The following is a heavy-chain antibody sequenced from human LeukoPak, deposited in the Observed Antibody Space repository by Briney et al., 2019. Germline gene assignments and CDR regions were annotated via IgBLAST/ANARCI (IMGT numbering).Heavy chain of an antibody. CDR3: ARRCSSTSCYYPDAFDI. CDR1: GGSISSYY. J-gene: IGHJ3*02. CDR2: IYTSGST. Sequence: SETLSLTCTVSGGSISSYYWSWIRQPPGKGLEWIGYIYTSGSTNYNPSLKSRVTISVDTSKNQFSLKLSSVAAADTAVYYCARRCSSTSCYYPDAFDIWGRGTMVTVSS. D-gene: IGHD2-2*01. V-gene: IGHV4-4*09.